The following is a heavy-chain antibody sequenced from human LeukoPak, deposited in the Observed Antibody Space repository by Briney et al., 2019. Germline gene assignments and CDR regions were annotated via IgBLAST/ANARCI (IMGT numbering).Heavy chain of an antibody. Sequence: SVKVSCKASGGTFSSYAISWVRQAPGQGLEWMGGIIPIFGTANYAQKFQGRVTITADESTSTAYMELSSLRSEDPAVYYCARAYLLETMVVNEYHDAFDIWGQGTMVTVSS. J-gene: IGHJ3*02. D-gene: IGHD4-23*01. CDR3: ARAYLLETMVVNEYHDAFDI. V-gene: IGHV1-69*13. CDR1: GGTFSSYA. CDR2: IIPIFGTA.